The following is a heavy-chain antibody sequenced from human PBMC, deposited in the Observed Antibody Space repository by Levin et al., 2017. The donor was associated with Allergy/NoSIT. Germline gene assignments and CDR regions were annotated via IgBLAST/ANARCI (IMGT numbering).Heavy chain of an antibody. V-gene: IGHV4-34*01. CDR2: INHSGST. Sequence: PSETLSLTCAVYGGSFSGYYWSWIRQPPGKGLEWIGEINHSGSTNYNPSLKSRVTISVDTSKNQFSLKLSSVTAADTAVYYCARDGTYYYDSSGYPGGDAFDIWGQGTMVTVSS. J-gene: IGHJ3*02. D-gene: IGHD3-22*01. CDR3: ARDGTYYYDSSGYPGGDAFDI. CDR1: GGSFSGYY.